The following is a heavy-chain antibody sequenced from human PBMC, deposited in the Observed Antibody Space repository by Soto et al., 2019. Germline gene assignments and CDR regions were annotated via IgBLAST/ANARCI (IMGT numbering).Heavy chain of an antibody. CDR2: INPSGGST. V-gene: IGHV1-46*01. D-gene: IGHD6-13*01. CDR1: GYTFTSYY. CDR3: ARDGSRLQQLVRDYGMDV. J-gene: IGHJ6*02. Sequence: ASVKVSCKASGYTFTSYYMHWVLQAPGQGLEWMGIINPSGGSTSYAQKFQGRVTMTRDTSTSTVYMELSSLRSEDTAVYYCARDGSRLQQLVRDYGMDVWGQGTTVTVSS.